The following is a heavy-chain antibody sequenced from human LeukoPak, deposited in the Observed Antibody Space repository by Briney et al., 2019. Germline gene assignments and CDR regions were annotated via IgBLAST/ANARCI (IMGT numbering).Heavy chain of an antibody. D-gene: IGHD6-19*01. CDR3: AKDSIAVAGRGGPYYYYGMDV. Sequence: GGSLRLSCAASGFTFSSYAMHWVRQAPGKGLEWVAVISYDGSNKYYADSVKGRFTISRDNSKNTLYLQMNSLRAEDTAVYYCAKDSIAVAGRGGPYYYYGMDVWGQGTTVTVSS. V-gene: IGHV3-30-3*01. CDR2: ISYDGSNK. CDR1: GFTFSSYA. J-gene: IGHJ6*02.